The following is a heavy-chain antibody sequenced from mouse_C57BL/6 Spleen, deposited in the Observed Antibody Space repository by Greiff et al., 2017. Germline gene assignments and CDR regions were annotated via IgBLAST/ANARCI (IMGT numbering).Heavy chain of an antibody. D-gene: IGHD2-1*01. CDR1: GYTFTSYW. V-gene: IGHV1-50*01. CDR3: ARKGGYGNYYFDD. CDR2: IDPSDSYT. Sequence: QVQLQQPGAELVKPGASVKLSCKASGYTFTSYWMQWVKQRPGQGLEWIGEIDPSDSYTNDNQKFKGKATLTVDTSSSTAYMQLSSLTSEDSAVYYCARKGGYGNYYFDDWGQGTTLTVSS. J-gene: IGHJ2*01.